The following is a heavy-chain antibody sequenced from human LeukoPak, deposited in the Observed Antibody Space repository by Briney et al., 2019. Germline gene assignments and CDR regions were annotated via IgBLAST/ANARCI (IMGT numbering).Heavy chain of an antibody. Sequence: GESLKISCKGSGYSFTSYWIGWVRQMPGKGMEWMGMIYPGDSDTRYSPSFQGQVTISADKSISTAYLQWSSLKASDTAMYYCARQYYGSGSYTDYWGQGTLVTVSS. CDR3: ARQYYGSGSYTDY. J-gene: IGHJ4*02. V-gene: IGHV5-51*01. CDR2: IYPGDSDT. D-gene: IGHD3-10*01. CDR1: GYSFTSYW.